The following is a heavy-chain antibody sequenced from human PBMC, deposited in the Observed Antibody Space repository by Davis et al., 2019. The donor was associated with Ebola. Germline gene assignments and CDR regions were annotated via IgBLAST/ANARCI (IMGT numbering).Heavy chain of an antibody. CDR3: ARSPSQGNYDYAMDV. J-gene: IGHJ6*02. D-gene: IGHD3-10*01. V-gene: IGHV3-21*04. CDR2: ISSSSSYI. Sequence: PGGSLRLSCAGSGFTFSTYSMNWVRQAPGKGLEWVSSISSSSSYIYYADSVKGRFTISRDNAKNSLYLQMNSLRAEDTAVYFCARSPSQGNYDYAMDVWGQGTTVTVSS. CDR1: GFTFSTYS.